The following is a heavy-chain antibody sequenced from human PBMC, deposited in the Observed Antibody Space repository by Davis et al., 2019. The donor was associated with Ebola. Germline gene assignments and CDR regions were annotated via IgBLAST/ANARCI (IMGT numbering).Heavy chain of an antibody. CDR3: AKEGELWISRMDV. CDR2: IRSKANSYAT. J-gene: IGHJ6*02. Sequence: GGSLRLSCAASGFTFSGSAMHWVRQASGKGLEWVGRIRSKANSYATAYAASVKGRFTISRDNSKNTLYLQVNSLRVEDTAVYYCAKEGELWISRMDVWGQGTTVTVSS. D-gene: IGHD2-2*03. CDR1: GFTFSGSA. V-gene: IGHV3-73*01.